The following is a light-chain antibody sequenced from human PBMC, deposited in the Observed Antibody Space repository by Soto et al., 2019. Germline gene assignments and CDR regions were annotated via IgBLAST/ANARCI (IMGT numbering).Light chain of an antibody. CDR2: GAS. CDR3: QQRFNWQVT. CDR1: QSVSSSY. V-gene: IGKV3D-20*02. Sequence: EIVLTQSPGTLSLSPGERATLSCIASQSVSSSYLAWYQQKPGQAPRLLIYGASSRATGIPDRFSGSGSGTDFTLTISSLEPEDFAVYYCQQRFNWQVTFGQGTRLEIK. J-gene: IGKJ5*01.